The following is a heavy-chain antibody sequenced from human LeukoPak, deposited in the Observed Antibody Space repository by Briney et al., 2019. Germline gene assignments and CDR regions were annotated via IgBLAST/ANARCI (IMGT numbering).Heavy chain of an antibody. D-gene: IGHD3-22*01. CDR1: GGTFSSYA. J-gene: IGHJ3*02. CDR3: ARDVAQVYDSSGYYNGAFDI. Sequence: SVKVSCKASGGTFSSYAISWVRQAPGQGLEWMGRIIPILGIANYAQKFQGRVTITADKSTSTAYMELSSLRSEDTAVYYCARDVAQVYDSSGYYNGAFDIWGQGTMVTVSS. CDR2: IIPILGIA. V-gene: IGHV1-69*04.